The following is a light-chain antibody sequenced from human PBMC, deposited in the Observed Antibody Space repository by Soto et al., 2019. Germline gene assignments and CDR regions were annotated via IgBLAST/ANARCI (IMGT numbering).Light chain of an antibody. Sequence: EIVLRQSPATLSLSPGERATLSCRASQSVSSYLAWNQQKPGQAPRLLIYDASKRATGIPARFSGSGSGTDFTLTINSLQSEDFAIYYCQPYNNWPLTFGGGTKVDIK. CDR3: QPYNNWPLT. CDR1: QSVSSY. CDR2: DAS. V-gene: IGKV3-11*01. J-gene: IGKJ4*01.